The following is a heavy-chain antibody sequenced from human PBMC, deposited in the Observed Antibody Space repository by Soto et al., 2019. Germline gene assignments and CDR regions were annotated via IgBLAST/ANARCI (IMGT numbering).Heavy chain of an antibody. CDR1: GFSFSSYA. D-gene: IGHD6-19*01. CDR3: ARRSSGWYFDY. J-gene: IGHJ4*02. Sequence: EVQLLESGGGLVQPGGSLRLSCAASGFSFSSYAMNWVRQAPGKGLEWVSVISGSGDSTYYADSVKGRFTISRDNSKNPLYLQMISLRAEDTAVYYWARRSSGWYFDYWGQGTLVIVSS. CDR2: ISGSGDST. V-gene: IGHV3-23*01.